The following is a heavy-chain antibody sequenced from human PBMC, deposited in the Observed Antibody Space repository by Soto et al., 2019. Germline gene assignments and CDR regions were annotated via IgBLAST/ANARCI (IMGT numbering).Heavy chain of an antibody. V-gene: IGHV3-7*05. CDR2: IKQDGSEK. J-gene: IGHJ6*01. CDR3: ARDQGGGKYFFFSSGCRHKSYYYGM. D-gene: IGHD3-16*01. Sequence: KGREWGANIKQDGSEKYYVDSLKGRFTIARDNAKNSLYLQMNSLRAEDTAVYYCARDQGGGKYFFFSSGCRHKSYYYGM.